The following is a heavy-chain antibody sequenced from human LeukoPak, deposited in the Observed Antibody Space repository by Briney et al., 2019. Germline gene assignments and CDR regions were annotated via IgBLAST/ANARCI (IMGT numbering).Heavy chain of an antibody. CDR3: ARAYGSGSYFIDAFDI. Sequence: ASVKVSCKASGYTFRSYGITWVRQAPGQGLEWMGWISAYNGNTNYAQKLQGRVTMTTDTSKSKAYMELRSLRSDDTAVYYCARAYGSGSYFIDAFDIWAQGTMVTVSS. J-gene: IGHJ3*02. CDR1: GYTFRSYG. V-gene: IGHV1-18*04. D-gene: IGHD3-10*01. CDR2: ISAYNGNT.